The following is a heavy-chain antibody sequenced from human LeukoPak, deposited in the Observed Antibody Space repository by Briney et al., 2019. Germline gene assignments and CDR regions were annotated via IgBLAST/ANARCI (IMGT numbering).Heavy chain of an antibody. CDR1: GGTFSSYA. J-gene: IGHJ3*02. CDR3: ASPGPDPDAFDI. Sequence: ASVKVSCKASGGTFSSYAISWVRQAPGQGLEWMGRIIPILGIANYAQKFQGRVTITADKSTSTAYMELSSLRSEDTAVYYCASPGPDPDAFDIWGQGTMVTVSS. CDR2: IIPILGIA. V-gene: IGHV1-69*04.